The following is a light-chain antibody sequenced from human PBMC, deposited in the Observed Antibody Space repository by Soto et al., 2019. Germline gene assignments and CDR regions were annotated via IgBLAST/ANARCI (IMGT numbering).Light chain of an antibody. CDR2: GAS. V-gene: IGKV3-15*01. CDR1: QSVSSN. J-gene: IGKJ2*01. CDR3: QQYNNWPPAYT. Sequence: EIVMTQSPATLSVSPGERATLSCRASQSVSSNLAWYQQKPGQAPGLLIYGASTRATGIPARFSGSGSGTEFTLTISSLQSEDFAVYWCQQYNNWPPAYTFGQGTKLEIK.